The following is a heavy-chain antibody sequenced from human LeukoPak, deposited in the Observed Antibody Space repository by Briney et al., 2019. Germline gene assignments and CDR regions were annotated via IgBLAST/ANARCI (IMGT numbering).Heavy chain of an antibody. Sequence: PSETLSLTCTISVGSISSSSYYGAWIRQYPGKGLEWLGTIYYSGSTYYSASGESRLFISLGTSNNQFALRQRLLTAADTAVYYWARRRYYDATGYLDWGQGTLITVSS. D-gene: IGHD3-22*01. CDR1: VGSISSSSYY. J-gene: IGHJ1*01. CDR3: ARRRYYDATGYLD. V-gene: IGHV4-39*01. CDR2: IYYSGST.